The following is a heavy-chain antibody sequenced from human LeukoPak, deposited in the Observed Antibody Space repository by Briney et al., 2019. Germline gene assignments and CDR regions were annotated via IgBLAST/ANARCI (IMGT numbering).Heavy chain of an antibody. CDR3: AREGNENFWFDY. V-gene: IGHV4-59*01. J-gene: IGHJ4*02. D-gene: IGHD1-7*01. Sequence: SETLSLTCTVSGGSISSYYWRWIRQPPGKGLEWIGYIYYSGSTNYNPSLRSRVTISVDTSKNQFSLKLSSVTAADTAVYYCAREGNENFWFDYWGQGTLVTVSS. CDR1: GGSISSYY. CDR2: IYYSGST.